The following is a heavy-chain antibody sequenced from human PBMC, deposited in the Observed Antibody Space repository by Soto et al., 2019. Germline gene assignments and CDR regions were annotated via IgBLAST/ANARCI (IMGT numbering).Heavy chain of an antibody. V-gene: IGHV1-24*01. Sequence: ASVKVSCKVSGYTLTELSMHWVRQAPGKGLEWMGGFDPEDGETIYAQKFQGRVTITRDTSASTAYMELSSLRSEDTAVYYCARALSEDSRGYYYYYYMDVWGKGTTVTVSS. J-gene: IGHJ6*03. CDR1: GYTLTELS. CDR3: ARALSEDSRGYYYYYYMDV. CDR2: FDPEDGET. D-gene: IGHD2-15*01.